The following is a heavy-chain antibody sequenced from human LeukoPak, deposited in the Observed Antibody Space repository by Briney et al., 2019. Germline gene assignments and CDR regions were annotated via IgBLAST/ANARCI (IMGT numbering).Heavy chain of an antibody. D-gene: IGHD3-9*01. CDR2: IYYSGST. CDR3: AREGTKTGDV. Sequence: SETLSLTCNVSGDSISSDYWSWIRQPPGKGLEWIGHIYYSGSTNYNPSLKSRVTISVDASKNQFSLKLSSVTAADTAVYYCAREGTKTGDVWGKGTTVTISS. V-gene: IGHV4-59*12. J-gene: IGHJ6*04. CDR1: GDSISSDY.